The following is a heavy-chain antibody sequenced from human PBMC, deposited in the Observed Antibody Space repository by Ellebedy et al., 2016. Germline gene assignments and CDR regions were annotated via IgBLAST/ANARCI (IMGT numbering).Heavy chain of an antibody. CDR3: ARASLGYCSSTSCYESGSYYYYGMDV. J-gene: IGHJ6*02. V-gene: IGHV4-59*12. CDR2: IYYSGST. Sequence: SETLSLTXAVYGGSFSGYYWSWIRQPPGKGLEWIGYIYYSGSTYYNPSLKSRVTISVDRSKNQFSLKLSSVTAADTAVYYCARASLGYCSSTSCYESGSYYYYGMDVWGQGTTVTVSS. D-gene: IGHD2-2*01. CDR1: GGSFSGYY.